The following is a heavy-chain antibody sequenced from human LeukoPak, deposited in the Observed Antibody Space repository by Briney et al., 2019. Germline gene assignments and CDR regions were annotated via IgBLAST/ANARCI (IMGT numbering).Heavy chain of an antibody. CDR1: GGTFSSCT. CDR2: IIPILGIA. J-gene: IGHJ3*02. D-gene: IGHD3-22*01. Sequence: SVKVSCKASGGTFSSCTISWVRQAPGQGLEWMGRIIPILGIANYAQKFQGRVTITADKSTSTAYMELSSLRSEDTAVYYCARDLDYYDSSGYAAFDIWGQGTMVTVSS. CDR3: ARDLDYYDSSGYAAFDI. V-gene: IGHV1-69*04.